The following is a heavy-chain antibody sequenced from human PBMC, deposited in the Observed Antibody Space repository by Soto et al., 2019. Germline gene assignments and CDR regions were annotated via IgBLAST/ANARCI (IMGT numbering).Heavy chain of an antibody. J-gene: IGHJ4*02. CDR3: ARVIAAAADFDY. V-gene: IGHV1-18*01. D-gene: IGHD6-13*01. CDR1: GYTFTSCG. Sequence: QVQLVQSGAEVKKPGASVKVSCKASGYTFTSCGISWVRQAPGQGLEWMGWISAYNGNTNYAQKLQGRVTMTPDTSTNTAYMELRNLRSDDTAVYYCARVIAAAADFDYWGQGTLVTVSS. CDR2: ISAYNGNT.